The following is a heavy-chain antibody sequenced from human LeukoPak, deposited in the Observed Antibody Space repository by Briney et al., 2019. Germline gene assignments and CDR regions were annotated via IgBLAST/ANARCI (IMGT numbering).Heavy chain of an antibody. CDR3: ASTVVGTSEYYFDY. V-gene: IGHV4-59*01. CDR1: DGSISTYY. J-gene: IGHJ4*02. D-gene: IGHD6-19*01. Sequence: SETLSLTCTVSDGSISTYYWSWIRQPPGKGLEWIGYIYYSGTTDYNPSLKSRVSISVDTSKNQFSLKLSSVTAADAAVYYCASTVVGTSEYYFDYWGQGALVTVSS. CDR2: IYYSGTT.